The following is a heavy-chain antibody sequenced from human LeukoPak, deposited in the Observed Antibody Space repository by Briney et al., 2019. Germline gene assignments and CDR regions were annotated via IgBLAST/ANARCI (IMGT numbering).Heavy chain of an antibody. D-gene: IGHD3-3*01. CDR1: GGSISGYY. J-gene: IGHJ5*02. Sequence: SETLSLTCTVSGGSISGYYWSWIRQPPGEGLEWIGYIYTSGSTNYNPSLKSRVTISVDTSKNQFSLKLSSVTAADTAVYYCARHLYDFWSGYSNWFDPWGQGTLVTVSS. V-gene: IGHV4-4*09. CDR2: IYTSGST. CDR3: ARHLYDFWSGYSNWFDP.